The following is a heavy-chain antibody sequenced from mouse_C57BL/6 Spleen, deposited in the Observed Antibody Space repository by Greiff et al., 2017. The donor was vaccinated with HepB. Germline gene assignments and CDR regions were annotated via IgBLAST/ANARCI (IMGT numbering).Heavy chain of an antibody. CDR1: GYTFTSYW. V-gene: IGHV1-53*01. Sequence: VQLQQSGTELVKPGASVKLSCKASGYTFTSYWMHWVKQRPGQGLEWIGNINPSNGGTNYNEKFKSKATLTVDKSSSTAYMQLSSLTSEDSAVYYCARRTTVVATDWYFDVWGTGTTVTVSS. D-gene: IGHD1-1*01. J-gene: IGHJ1*03. CDR2: INPSNGGT. CDR3: ARRTTVVATDWYFDV.